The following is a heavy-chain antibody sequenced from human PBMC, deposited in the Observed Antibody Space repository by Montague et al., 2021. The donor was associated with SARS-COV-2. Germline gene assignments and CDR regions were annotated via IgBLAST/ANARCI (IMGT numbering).Heavy chain of an antibody. V-gene: IGHV3-64*02. CDR3: AKEVPRWYFDL. CDR2: IGDRGINT. J-gene: IGHJ2*01. Sequence: SLRLSCSASGFTFSIYAIHWVRQAPGKGLEYVSAIGDRGINTYYADSVKGRFTISRDDSKNTVYLQIGSLKTEDMAVYYCAKEVPRWYFDLWGRGTPVTVSS. CDR1: GFTFSIYA.